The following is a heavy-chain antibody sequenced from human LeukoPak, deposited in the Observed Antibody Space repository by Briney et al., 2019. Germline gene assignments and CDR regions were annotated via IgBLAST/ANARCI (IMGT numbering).Heavy chain of an antibody. CDR1: AGSFSGYY. CDR3: ARVDCSSTSCYTWRPYYYHYYRDV. D-gene: IGHD2-2*02. V-gene: IGHV4-34*01. CDR2: INHTGST. J-gene: IGHJ6*03. Sequence: SEPLSLTCDVYAGSFSGYYWIWILQPLAKGQEWIVEINHTGSTNSNPSLKSRVSISVVPSENQFSVKLISVTAADTAVYYCARVDCSSTSCYTWRPYYYHYYRDVWGKGTTVTVSS.